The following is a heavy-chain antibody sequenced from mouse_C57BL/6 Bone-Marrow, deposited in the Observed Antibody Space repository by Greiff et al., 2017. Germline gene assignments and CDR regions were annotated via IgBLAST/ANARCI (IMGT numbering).Heavy chain of an antibody. Sequence: QVQLQQSGPGLVQPSQSLSITCTVSGFSLTSYGVHWVRQSPGKGLEWLGVIWRGGSTDYNAAFMSRLSITKDNSKSQVFFKMNSLQADDTAIYYWAKTSYYDYDLYYAMDYGGQGTSVTVSS. CDR1: GFSLTSYG. V-gene: IGHV2-5*01. CDR3: AKTSYYDYDLYYAMDY. CDR2: IWRGGST. J-gene: IGHJ4*01. D-gene: IGHD2-4*01.